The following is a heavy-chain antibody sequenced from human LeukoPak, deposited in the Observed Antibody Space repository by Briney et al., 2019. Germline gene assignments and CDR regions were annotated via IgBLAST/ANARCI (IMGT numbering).Heavy chain of an antibody. CDR2: ISYDGSNK. V-gene: IGHV3-30*19. Sequence: GGSLRLSCAASGFTFSNYAMHWVRQAPGKGLEWVAVISYDGSNKYYADSVKGRFTISRDNSKNTLYLQMNSLRAEDTAVYYCARDRYPFRSESWFDPWGQGTLVTVSS. D-gene: IGHD1-26*01. J-gene: IGHJ5*02. CDR1: GFTFSNYA. CDR3: ARDRYPFRSESWFDP.